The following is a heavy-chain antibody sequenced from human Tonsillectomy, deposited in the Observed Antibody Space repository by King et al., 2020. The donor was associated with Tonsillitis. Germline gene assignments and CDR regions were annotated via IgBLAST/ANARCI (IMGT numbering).Heavy chain of an antibody. CDR1: GFTFSTYG. CDR2: MSYDGNTT. J-gene: IGHJ4*02. CDR3: ARVGTDSSGWYLTDY. D-gene: IGHD6-19*01. V-gene: IGHV3-33*05. Sequence: VQLVESGGGVVQPGRSLRLSCAATGFTFSTYGMHWVRQAPGKGLEWVAVMSYDGNTTYYADSAKGRFTISRDNSRNTLYVQMNSLRAEDTAVYYCARVGTDSSGWYLTDYWGQGTLVTVSS.